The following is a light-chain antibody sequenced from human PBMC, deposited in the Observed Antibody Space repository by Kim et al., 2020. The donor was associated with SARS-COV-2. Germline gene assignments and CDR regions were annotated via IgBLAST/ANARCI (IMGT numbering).Light chain of an antibody. Sequence: APGERAPLSCRAGQRVSSRYVAWYQQKPGQAPRLLIYGASSRATGIPDRFSGSGSGTDFTLTISRLEPEDFAVYYCQQYGSSMYTFGQGTKLEI. J-gene: IGKJ2*01. V-gene: IGKV3-20*01. CDR1: QRVSSRY. CDR2: GAS. CDR3: QQYGSSMYT.